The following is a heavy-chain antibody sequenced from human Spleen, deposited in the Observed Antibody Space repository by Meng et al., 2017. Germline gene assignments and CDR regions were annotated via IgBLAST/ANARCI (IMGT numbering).Heavy chain of an antibody. CDR2: IYHTGST. CDR3: ARSMRVVADAFDI. CDR1: NYSISSGYY. D-gene: IGHD2-15*01. Sequence: GSLRLSCRVSNYSISSGYYWGWIRQPPGKGLEWIGNIYHTGSTYYNPSLKSRVTISVDTSKKLFSLKLSSVTAADTAVYYCARSMRVVADAFDIWGQGTMVTVSS. V-gene: IGHV4-38-2*01. J-gene: IGHJ3*02.